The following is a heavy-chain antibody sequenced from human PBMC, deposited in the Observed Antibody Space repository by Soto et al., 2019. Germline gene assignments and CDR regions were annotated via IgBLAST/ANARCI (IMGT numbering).Heavy chain of an antibody. CDR2: IYYRGST. Sequence: SETLSLTCTVSGGSITSYYWSWIRQPPGKGLEWIGYIYYRGSTNYNPSLKSRVTISVDRSKNQFSLMLTSVTAADTAVYFCARLDIVGGYCFDYWGQGTLVTVSS. D-gene: IGHD3-16*01. CDR3: ARLDIVGGYCFDY. V-gene: IGHV4-59*01. CDR1: GGSITSYY. J-gene: IGHJ4*02.